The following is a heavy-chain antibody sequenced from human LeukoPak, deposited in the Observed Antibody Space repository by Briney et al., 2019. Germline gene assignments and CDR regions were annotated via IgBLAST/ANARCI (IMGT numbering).Heavy chain of an antibody. Sequence: GASVKVSCKASGYTFTSYDINWVRQATGQGLEWMGWMNPNSGNTGYAQKFQGRVTMTRNTSISTAYMELSSLRSEDTAVYYCARVLAADDGLYNWFDPWGQGTLVTVSS. CDR1: GYTFTSYD. CDR2: MNPNSGNT. J-gene: IGHJ5*02. CDR3: ARVLAADDGLYNWFDP. V-gene: IGHV1-8*01. D-gene: IGHD6-13*01.